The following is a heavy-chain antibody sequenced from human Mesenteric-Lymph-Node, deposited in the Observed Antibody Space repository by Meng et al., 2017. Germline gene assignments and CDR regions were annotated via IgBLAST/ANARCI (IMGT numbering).Heavy chain of an antibody. CDR1: GDTSTKHD. D-gene: IGHD3-9*01. V-gene: IGHV1-2*02. J-gene: IGHJ4*02. CDR2: INPNSGGT. Sequence: ASVKVSCKASGDTSTKHDINWVRQAPGQGLEWMGWINPNSGGTNYAQKFQGRVTMTRDTSISTAYMELSRLRSDDTAVYYCARVAVLRYFDWLLLHWGQGTLVTVSS. CDR3: ARVAVLRYFDWLLLH.